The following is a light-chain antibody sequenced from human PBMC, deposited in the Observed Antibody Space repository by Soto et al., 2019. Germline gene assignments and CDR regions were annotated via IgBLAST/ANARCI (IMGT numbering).Light chain of an antibody. J-gene: IGKJ5*01. V-gene: IGKV3D-20*02. CDR2: DAS. CDR1: QGVRGSY. CDR3: QQRSNWPRIT. Sequence: EIVLTQSPGTLSLSPGERATLSCRASQGVRGSYLAWYQQKPGQAPRLLIYDASTRATGIPSRFIGRGSGTDFTLTISSLEPEDFAVYYCQQRSNWPRITFGQGTRLEIK.